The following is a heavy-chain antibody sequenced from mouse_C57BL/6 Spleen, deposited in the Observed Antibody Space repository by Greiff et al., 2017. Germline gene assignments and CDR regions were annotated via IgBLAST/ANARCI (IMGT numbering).Heavy chain of an antibody. CDR2: INPNNGGT. V-gene: IGHV1-26*01. J-gene: IGHJ4*01. CDR1: GYTFTDYY. CDR3: ARSNYYGSSYYAMDY. D-gene: IGHD1-1*01. Sequence: EVQLQQSGPELVKPGASVKISCKASGYTFTDYYMNWVKQSHGKSLEWIGDINPNNGGTSYNQKFKGKATLTVDKSSSTAYMELRSLTSEDSAVYYCARSNYYGSSYYAMDYWGQGTSVTVSS.